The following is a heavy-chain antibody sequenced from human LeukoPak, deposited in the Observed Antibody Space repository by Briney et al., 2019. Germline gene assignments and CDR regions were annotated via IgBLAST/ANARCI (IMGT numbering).Heavy chain of an antibody. D-gene: IGHD2-21*02. Sequence: GGSLRLSCAASGFTFSSYGMHWVRQAPAKGLEWVAIISYDGSNKYYADSVKGRFTISRDNSKNTLYLQMNSLRAEDTAVYYCAKDLKTASGAFDIWGQGTMVTVSS. CDR2: ISYDGSNK. CDR3: AKDLKTASGAFDI. V-gene: IGHV3-30*18. CDR1: GFTFSSYG. J-gene: IGHJ3*02.